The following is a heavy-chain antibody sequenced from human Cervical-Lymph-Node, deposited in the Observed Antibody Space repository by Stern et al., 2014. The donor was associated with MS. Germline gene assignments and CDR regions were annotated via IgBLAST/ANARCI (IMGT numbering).Heavy chain of an antibody. CDR1: GFTFSSYA. CDR2: ISCDGSNK. J-gene: IGHJ4*02. V-gene: IGHV3-30*01. Sequence: VQLVESGGGVVQPGRSLRLSCAASGFTFSSYAMHWVRQAPGKGLEWVAVISCDGSNKYYADSVKGRFTISRDNSKNTLYLQMNSLRAEDTAVYYCARDPEYYYDSSGYSHFDYWGQGTLVTVSS. D-gene: IGHD3-22*01. CDR3: ARDPEYYYDSSGYSHFDY.